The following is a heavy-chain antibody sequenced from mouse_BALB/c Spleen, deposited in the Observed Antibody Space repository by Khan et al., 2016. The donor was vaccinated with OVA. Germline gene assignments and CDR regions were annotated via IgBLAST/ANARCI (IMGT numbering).Heavy chain of an antibody. Sequence: DLVKPGASVKLSCKASGYTFTSYWINWIKQRPGQGLECIGRIAPGSGSTYYNKMFKDTATLTADTSSSTAYIQLSSLSSAAYAVCCSASDNYCDNSLYAQDYWGQGTSVTVSS. CDR2: IAPGSGST. V-gene: IGHV1S41*01. D-gene: IGHD6-2*01. CDR1: GYTFTSYW. CDR3: ASDNYCDNSLYAQDY. J-gene: IGHJ4*01.